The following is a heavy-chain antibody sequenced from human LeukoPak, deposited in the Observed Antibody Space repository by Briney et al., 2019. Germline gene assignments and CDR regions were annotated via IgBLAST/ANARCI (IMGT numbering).Heavy chain of an antibody. J-gene: IGHJ6*02. CDR3: ATGQGHGMDV. CDR2: INSDGSST. Sequence: PGGSLRLSCAASGFTFSGYWMHWVRQALGKGLVWVSRINSDGSSTSYADSVKGRFTISRDNAKNTLYLQMNSLRAEDTAVYYCATGQGHGMDVWGQGTTVTVSS. V-gene: IGHV3-74*01. D-gene: IGHD1-14*01. CDR1: GFTFSGYW.